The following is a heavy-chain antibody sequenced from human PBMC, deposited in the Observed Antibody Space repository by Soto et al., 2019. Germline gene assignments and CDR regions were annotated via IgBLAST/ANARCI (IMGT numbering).Heavy chain of an antibody. CDR3: ARAPPNYGLNYIDV. CDR1: GFTFSTYI. J-gene: IGHJ6*03. D-gene: IGHD4-17*01. CDR2: ISSSNTYI. Sequence: GGSLRLSCAASGFTFSTYIMNWVRQAPGKGLEWVSSISSSNTYIYYADSVKGRFTISRDNAKNSLSLQMNSLRPEDTAVYYCARAPPNYGLNYIDVWGKGTTVTVSS. V-gene: IGHV3-21*01.